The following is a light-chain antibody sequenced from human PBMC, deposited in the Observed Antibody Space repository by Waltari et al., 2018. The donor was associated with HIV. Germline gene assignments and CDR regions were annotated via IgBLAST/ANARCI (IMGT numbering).Light chain of an antibody. V-gene: IGLV1-51*01. Sequence: QSVLTQPPSVSAAPGQKVAISCSGGNSNLGNNYVSWYQQVPGKAPRLLIYANEKRPPGIPDRFSASKAGVSATLGITGLQIVDEADYYCGTWDSSLNLYVFGPGTTVAVL. CDR1: NSNLGNNY. J-gene: IGLJ1*01. CDR3: GTWDSSLNLYV. CDR2: ANE.